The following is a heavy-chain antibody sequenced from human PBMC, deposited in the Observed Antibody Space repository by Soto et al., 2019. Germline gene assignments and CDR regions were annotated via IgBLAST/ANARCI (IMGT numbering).Heavy chain of an antibody. J-gene: IGHJ6*02. CDR1: GGTFSSYA. CDR2: IIPIFGTA. V-gene: IGHV1-69*12. D-gene: IGHD2-2*01. CDR3: ARHVPAAGYYYGMDV. Sequence: QVQLVQSGAEVKKPGSSVKVSCKASGGTFSSYAISWVRQAPGQGLEWMGGIIPIFGTANYAQKFKGRVTITADESTSTAYMERSSLRSEDTAVYYCARHVPAAGYYYGMDVWGQGTTFTVSS.